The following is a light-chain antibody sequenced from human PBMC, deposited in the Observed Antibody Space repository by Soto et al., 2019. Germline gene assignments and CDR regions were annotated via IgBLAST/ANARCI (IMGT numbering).Light chain of an antibody. Sequence: EIVMTQSPATLSVSPGERATLSCRASQSVSSSYLAWYQQKPGQAPRLLIYGASSRATGIPDRFSGSGSGTEFTLTISSLQSEDFAVYYCQQYHNWPIPFGQGTRLEIK. CDR2: GAS. V-gene: IGKV3D-15*01. CDR3: QQYHNWPIP. J-gene: IGKJ5*01. CDR1: QSVSSSY.